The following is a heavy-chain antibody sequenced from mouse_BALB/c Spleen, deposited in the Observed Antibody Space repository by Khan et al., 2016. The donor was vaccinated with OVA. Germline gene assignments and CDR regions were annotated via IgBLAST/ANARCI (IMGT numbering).Heavy chain of an antibody. Sequence: VQLKESGPDLVKPGASVNISCKASGYSFTLYYMHWVRQSHGKSLECIGRVNPNNGGTSYNQKFKGKAILTVDKSYNTAYMELRSLPSEASAVYSCVRGYDFFDFWGQGTLVTVSA. D-gene: IGHD2-14*01. CDR3: VRGYDFFDF. CDR1: GYSFTLYY. V-gene: IGHV1-26*01. J-gene: IGHJ3*01. CDR2: VNPNNGGT.